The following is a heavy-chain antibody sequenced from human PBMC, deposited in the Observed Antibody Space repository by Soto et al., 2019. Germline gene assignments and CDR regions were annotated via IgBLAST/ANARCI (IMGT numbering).Heavy chain of an antibody. V-gene: IGHV4-31*03. J-gene: IGHJ5*02. CDR1: GGSISSGGYY. CDR2: IYYSGST. Sequence: QVQLQESGPGLVKPSQTLSLTCTVSGGSISSGGYYWCWIRQHPGKGLEWIGYIYYSGSTYYNLALMSRFTTSVDTVKNHFSLKLTSGTPADTDVYSCARCLYCSSTSCHGLGCFAPWGQGTLVSVSS. D-gene: IGHD2-2*01. CDR3: ARCLYCSSTSCHGLGCFAP.